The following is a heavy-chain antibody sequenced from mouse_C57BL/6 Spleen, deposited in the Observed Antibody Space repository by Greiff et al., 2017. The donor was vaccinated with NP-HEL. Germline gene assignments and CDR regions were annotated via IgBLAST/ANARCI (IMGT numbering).Heavy chain of an antibody. CDR3: TRNYDYDRNFDY. J-gene: IGHJ2*01. CDR1: GYTFTDYD. Sequence: VQLQQSGAELVRPGASVTLSCKASGYTFTDYDMHWVKQTPVHGLEWIGAIDPETGGTAYNQKFKGKAILTADKSSSTAYMELRSLTSEDSAVYYCTRNYDYDRNFDYWGQGTTLTVSS. V-gene: IGHV1-15*01. CDR2: IDPETGGT. D-gene: IGHD2-4*01.